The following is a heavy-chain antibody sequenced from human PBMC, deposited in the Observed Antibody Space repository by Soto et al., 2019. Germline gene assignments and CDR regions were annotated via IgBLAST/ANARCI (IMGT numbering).Heavy chain of an antibody. CDR3: ARQDGTYYYGSGSPNHGMTYYYYGMDV. V-gene: IGHV5-51*01. Sequence: GESLKISCKGSGYSFTSYWIGWVRQMPGKGLEWMGIIYPGDSDTRYSPSFQGQVTISADKSISTAYLPWSSLKAPDTAMYYCARQDGTYYYGSGSPNHGMTYYYYGMDVWGQGTTVTVSS. CDR1: GYSFTSYW. D-gene: IGHD3-10*01. J-gene: IGHJ6*02. CDR2: IYPGDSDT.